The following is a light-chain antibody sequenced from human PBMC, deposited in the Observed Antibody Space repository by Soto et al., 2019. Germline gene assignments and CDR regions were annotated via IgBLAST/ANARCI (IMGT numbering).Light chain of an antibody. CDR1: QDIRNS. CDR3: QQYDNLPWT. J-gene: IGKJ1*01. CDR2: DAS. V-gene: IGKV1-33*01. Sequence: DIQMTQSPSSLSASVGDRVTITCQASQDIRNSLNWYQQKPGKAPQLLTYDASNLETGVPSGFSGSGSGTDFSFTINSLQPEDIATYYCQQYDNLPWTFGQGTKVDIK.